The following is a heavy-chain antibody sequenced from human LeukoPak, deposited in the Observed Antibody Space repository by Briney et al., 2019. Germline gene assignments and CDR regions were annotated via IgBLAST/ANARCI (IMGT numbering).Heavy chain of an antibody. CDR1: GFTFSNAW. D-gene: IGHD2-2*03. J-gene: IGHJ4*02. CDR2: IKSKTDGGTT. CDR3: TTGSGYCSSTSCYSFGYFDY. V-gene: IGHV3-15*01. Sequence: GGSLRLSRAASGFTFSNAWMSWVRQAPGKGLEWVGRIKSKTDGGTTDYAAPVKGRFTISRDDSKNTLYLQMNSLKTEDTAVYYCTTGSGYCSSTSCYSFGYFDYWGQGTLVTVSS.